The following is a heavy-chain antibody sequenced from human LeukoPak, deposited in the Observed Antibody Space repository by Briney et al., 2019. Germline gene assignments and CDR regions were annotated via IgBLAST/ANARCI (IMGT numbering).Heavy chain of an antibody. CDR2: IYYSGST. D-gene: IGHD3-22*01. Sequence: SETLSLTCTVSGGSISSYYWSWIRQPPGEGLEWIGFIYYSGSTNYNPSLKSRVTISVDTSKNQFSLKLSSVTAADTAVYYCARGGLYYYDSSGFDYFDYWGQGTLVTVSS. CDR1: GGSISSYY. V-gene: IGHV4-59*01. CDR3: ARGGLYYYDSSGFDYFDY. J-gene: IGHJ4*02.